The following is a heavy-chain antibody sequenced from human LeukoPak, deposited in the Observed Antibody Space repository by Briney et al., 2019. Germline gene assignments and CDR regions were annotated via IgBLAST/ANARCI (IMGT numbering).Heavy chain of an antibody. CDR2: INHSGST. Sequence: SETLSLTCTVSGGSISSGDYYWSWIRQPPGKGLEWIGEINHSGSTNYNPSLKSRVTISVDTSKSQFSLKLSSVTAADTAVYYCARDSSGWFRIDYWGQGTLVTVSS. V-gene: IGHV4-30-4*01. CDR3: ARDSSGWFRIDY. D-gene: IGHD6-19*01. CDR1: GGSISSGDYY. J-gene: IGHJ4*02.